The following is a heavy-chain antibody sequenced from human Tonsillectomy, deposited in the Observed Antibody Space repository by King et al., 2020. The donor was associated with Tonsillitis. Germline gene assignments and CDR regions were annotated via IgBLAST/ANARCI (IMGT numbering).Heavy chain of an antibody. V-gene: IGHV3-73*02. CDR3: SRDAYCAFDI. CDR1: GFSFSGSA. Sequence: VQLVESGGGLVQPGGSLKLSCAASGFSFSGSAIHWVRQASGRGLEWIGRIRSKDFNYAAEYAASVKGRFTISRDESTNTAYLQMNSLKTDDTAVYYCSRDAYCAFDIWGRGTLVTVSS. CDR2: IRSKDFNYAA. D-gene: IGHD1-26*01. J-gene: IGHJ3*02.